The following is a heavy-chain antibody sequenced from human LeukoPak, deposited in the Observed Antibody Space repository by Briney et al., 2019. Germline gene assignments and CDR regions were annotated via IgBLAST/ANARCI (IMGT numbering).Heavy chain of an antibody. D-gene: IGHD3-22*01. Sequence: GGSLRLFCAASGFTFNDYGMSWVRQAPGKGLEWVSGNNWNGGSTGYADSVKGRFTISRDNAKNSLYLQMNSLRAEDTALYYCAIAEYYYDRSGYYYGLGAFDYWGQGTLVTVSS. CDR2: NNWNGGST. CDR1: GFTFNDYG. V-gene: IGHV3-20*04. J-gene: IGHJ4*02. CDR3: AIAEYYYDRSGYYYGLGAFDY.